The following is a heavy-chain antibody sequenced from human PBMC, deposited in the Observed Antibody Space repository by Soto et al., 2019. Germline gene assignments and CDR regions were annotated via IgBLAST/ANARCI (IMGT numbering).Heavy chain of an antibody. CDR2: FSGTGGYT. CDR1: GVTFSDYG. J-gene: IGHJ5*02. CDR3: ARGQRALITYGPFDP. D-gene: IGHD4-17*01. V-gene: IGHV3-23*01. Sequence: GGSLRLSCAASGVTFSDYGMHWVRQAPGKGLEWVSTFSGTGGYTYYADSVKGRFTISRDDSKNTLFLHMNSLRAADTAVYYCARGQRALITYGPFDPWGQGTLVTVSS.